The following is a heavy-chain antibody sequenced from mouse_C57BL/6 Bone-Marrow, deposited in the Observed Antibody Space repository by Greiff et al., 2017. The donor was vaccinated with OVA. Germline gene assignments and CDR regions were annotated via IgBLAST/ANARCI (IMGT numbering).Heavy chain of an antibody. D-gene: IGHD2-1*01. V-gene: IGHV1-69*01. CDR3: ARGYGNYRDY. Sequence: VQLQQPGAELVMPGASVKLSCKASGYTFTSYWMHWVKQRPGQGLEWIGEIDPSDSSTNYNQKFKGKSTLTVDKSSSTAYMQLSSLTSEDSAVYYCARGYGNYRDYWGQGTTLTVSS. CDR2: IDPSDSST. CDR1: GYTFTSYW. J-gene: IGHJ2*01.